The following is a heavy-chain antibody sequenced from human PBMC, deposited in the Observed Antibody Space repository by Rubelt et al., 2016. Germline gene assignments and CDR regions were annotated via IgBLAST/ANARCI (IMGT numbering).Heavy chain of an antibody. V-gene: IGHV4-39*07. CDR1: GGSISSSSYY. D-gene: IGHD3-10*01. J-gene: IGHJ4*02. CDR3: ARDGSGSPDYFDY. Sequence: QLQLQESGPGLVKPSETLSLTCTVPGGSISSSSYYWGWIRQPPGKALEWIGSIYYRGSTYYNRALKGRVNISVDTSKNQFSLKRSTVTAADTAVDYCARDGSGSPDYFDYWGQGTLVTVSS. CDR2: IYYRGST.